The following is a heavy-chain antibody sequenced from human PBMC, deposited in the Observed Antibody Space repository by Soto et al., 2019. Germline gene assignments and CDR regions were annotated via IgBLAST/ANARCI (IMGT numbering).Heavy chain of an antibody. D-gene: IGHD6-19*01. V-gene: IGHV1-18*04. Sequence: EASVKVSCKASGYTFTSYGISWVRQAPGQGLEWMGWISAYNGNTNYAQKLQGRVTMTTDTSTSTAYMELRSLRSDDTAVYYCAREVAVAGSLVYFQHWGQGTLVTVSS. CDR1: GYTFTSYG. J-gene: IGHJ1*01. CDR3: AREVAVAGSLVYFQH. CDR2: ISAYNGNT.